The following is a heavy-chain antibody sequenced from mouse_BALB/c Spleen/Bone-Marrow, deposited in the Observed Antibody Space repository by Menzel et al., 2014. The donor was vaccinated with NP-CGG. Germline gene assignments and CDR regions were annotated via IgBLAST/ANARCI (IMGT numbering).Heavy chain of an antibody. CDR2: INPGSGGT. CDR3: ARRDDAMDY. Sequence: VKLMESGAELVRPGTSVKVSCKASGYAFTNYLIEWVKQRPGQGLEWIGVINPGSGGTNYNEKFKGKATLTADKSSSTAYMQLSSLTSDDSAVYFCARRDDAMDYWGQGTSVTVSP. CDR1: GYAFTNYL. V-gene: IGHV1-54*03. J-gene: IGHJ4*01. D-gene: IGHD3-3*01.